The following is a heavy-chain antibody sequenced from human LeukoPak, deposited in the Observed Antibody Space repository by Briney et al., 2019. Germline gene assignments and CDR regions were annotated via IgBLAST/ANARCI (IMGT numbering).Heavy chain of an antibody. D-gene: IGHD2-21*02. CDR1: GGSISGSH. J-gene: IGHJ6*02. CDR2: IHYTGST. Sequence: ASETLSLTCLVSGGSISGSHWSWIRQPPGKGLVWIGYIHYTGSTDYNPSLRSRVTLSIDMSKNQFSLRLSSVTAADTAVYYCARTGGDCSSGLCYYAMDVWGQGTTVTVS. V-gene: IGHV4-59*01. CDR3: ARTGGDCSSGLCYYAMDV.